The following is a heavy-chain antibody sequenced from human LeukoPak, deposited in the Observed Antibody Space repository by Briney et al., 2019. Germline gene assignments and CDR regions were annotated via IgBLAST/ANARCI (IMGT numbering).Heavy chain of an antibody. J-gene: IGHJ4*02. V-gene: IGHV4-39*01. D-gene: IGHD2-2*01. CDR3: ARHSRIPAAMWFDY. Sequence: SETLSLTCTVSGGSISSSSYYWGWIRQPPGKGLEWIGSIYYSGSTYYNPSLKSRVTISVDTSKNQFSLKLSSVTAADTAVYYCARHSRIPAAMWFDYWGQGTLVTVSS. CDR1: GGSISSSSYY. CDR2: IYYSGST.